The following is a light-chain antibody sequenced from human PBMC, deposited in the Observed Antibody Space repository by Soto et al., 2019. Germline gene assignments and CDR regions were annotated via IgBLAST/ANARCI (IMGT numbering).Light chain of an antibody. V-gene: IGKV1-5*01. CDR3: QQYDSFWT. CDR2: DAS. Sequence: DIQMTQSPCTLSASVGDRVTITCRASQSISSWLAWYQQKPGKAPELLIYDASSLESGVPSRFSGSGSGTEFTLTISSLQPDDFATYYCQQYDSFWTFGQGTKVDIK. CDR1: QSISSW. J-gene: IGKJ1*01.